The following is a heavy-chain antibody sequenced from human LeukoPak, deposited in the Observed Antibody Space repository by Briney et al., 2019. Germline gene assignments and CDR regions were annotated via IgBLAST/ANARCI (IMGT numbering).Heavy chain of an antibody. V-gene: IGHV4-4*07. J-gene: IGHJ5*02. CDR3: ARGQGYSYGYEWFDP. D-gene: IGHD5-18*01. CDR2: MHTSGST. Sequence: SETLSLTCTVSGGSISSYYWSWIRQSAGKGLEWIGRMHTSGSTNYNPSLKSRGTMSVDTSKNQFSLKLSSVTAADTAVYYCARGQGYSYGYEWFDPWGQGTLVTVSS. CDR1: GGSISSYY.